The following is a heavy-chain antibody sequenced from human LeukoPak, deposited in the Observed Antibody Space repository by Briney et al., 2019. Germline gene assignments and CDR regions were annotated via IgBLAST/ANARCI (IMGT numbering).Heavy chain of an antibody. J-gene: IGHJ3*02. CDR1: GFTFSDYY. CDR3: AREELLWFGESQNAFDI. Sequence: PGGSLRLSCAASGFTFSDYYMSWIRQAPGKGLEWVAVIWYDGSNKYYADSVKGRFTISRDNSKNTLYLQMNSLRAEDTAVYYCAREELLWFGESQNAFDIWGQGTMVTVSS. D-gene: IGHD3-10*01. V-gene: IGHV3-33*08. CDR2: IWYDGSNK.